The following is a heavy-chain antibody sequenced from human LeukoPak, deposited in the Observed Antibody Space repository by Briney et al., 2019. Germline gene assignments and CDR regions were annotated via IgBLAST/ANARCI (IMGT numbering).Heavy chain of an antibody. CDR3: ARDGGFYYTASPNSWFHP. V-gene: IGHV4-38-2*02. CDR2: ISHRGSP. J-gene: IGHJ5*02. Sequence: SETLSLTCIVSGYSISSDYCWGWLRQAPGKGLEWIGSISHRGSPYYNPSLQSRVTMSADTPNNHFSLRLSSVTAADTAVYFCARDGGFYYTASPNSWFHPWGQGILVTVSS. D-gene: IGHD2-15*01. CDR1: GYSISSDYC.